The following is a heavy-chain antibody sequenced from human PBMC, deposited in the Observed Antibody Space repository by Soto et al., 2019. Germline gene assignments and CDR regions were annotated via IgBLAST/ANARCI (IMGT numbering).Heavy chain of an antibody. Sequence: SVKVSCKASGGTFSSYAISWVRQAPGQGHEWMGRIIPIFGTANYAQKNQGRVTINADESTSTAYMELSSLRSEDTAVYYCAIADIVVVVAATAFDYWCQRSLVSSPQ. J-gene: IGHJ4*02. CDR3: AIADIVVVVAATAFDY. D-gene: IGHD2-15*01. CDR2: IIPIFGTA. V-gene: IGHV1-69*13. CDR1: GGTFSSYA.